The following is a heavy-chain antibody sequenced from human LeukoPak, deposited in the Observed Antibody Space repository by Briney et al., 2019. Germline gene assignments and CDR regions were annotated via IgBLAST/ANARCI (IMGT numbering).Heavy chain of an antibody. CDR2: IYSGGST. CDR3: ARDLRYYDSSGCYNNWFDP. V-gene: IGHV3-66*02. Sequence: GGSLRLSCAASGFTFSSYSMNWVRQAPGKGLEWVSVIYSGGSTYYADSVKGRFTISRDNSKNTLYLQMNSLRAEDTAVYYCARDLRYYDSSGCYNNWFDPWGQGTLVTVSS. CDR1: GFTFSSYS. J-gene: IGHJ5*02. D-gene: IGHD3-22*01.